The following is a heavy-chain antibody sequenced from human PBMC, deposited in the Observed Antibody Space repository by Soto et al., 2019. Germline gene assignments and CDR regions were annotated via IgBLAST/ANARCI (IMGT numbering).Heavy chain of an antibody. CDR2: IYYSGST. CDR1: VGSVSSGDYY. V-gene: IGHV4-61*08. D-gene: IGHD3-3*01. CDR3: ARVWRDVVTLMYYFDY. Sequence: SETLSLTCTVSVGSVSSGDYYWSWIRQQPGKGLEWIGYIYYSGSTNYNPSLKSRVTISVDTSKNQFSLKLSSVTAADTAMYYCARVWRDVVTLMYYFDYWGQGTLVTASS. J-gene: IGHJ4*02.